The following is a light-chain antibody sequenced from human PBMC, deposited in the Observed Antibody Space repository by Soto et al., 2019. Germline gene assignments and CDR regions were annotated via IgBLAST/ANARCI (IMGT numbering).Light chain of an antibody. Sequence: EIVMTQSPATLSVSPGERATLSCRASQSVSSNLAWYQQKPGQAPRLLIYGASTRATGIPARFSGSGSGTEFTLTISSLPSEDFAVYYCQQYNNWLGTFGQGTKVDIK. CDR2: GAS. V-gene: IGKV3-15*01. CDR3: QQYNNWLGT. J-gene: IGKJ1*01. CDR1: QSVSSN.